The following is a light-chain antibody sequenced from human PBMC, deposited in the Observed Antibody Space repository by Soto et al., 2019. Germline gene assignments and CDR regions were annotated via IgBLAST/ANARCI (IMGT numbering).Light chain of an antibody. V-gene: IGKV3-15*01. Sequence: ELVMTQSPETLSVSPGERATLLCRASQSVRNNLAWYQQKPGQAPRLLIYGVSTRATGVPARFSGSGSGTDYTLTISSLQPEDFAVYYCHQYDNWWTFGQGTKVEI. J-gene: IGKJ1*01. CDR3: HQYDNWWT. CDR2: GVS. CDR1: QSVRNN.